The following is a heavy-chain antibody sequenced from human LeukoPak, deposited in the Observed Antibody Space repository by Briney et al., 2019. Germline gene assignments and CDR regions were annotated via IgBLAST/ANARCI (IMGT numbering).Heavy chain of an antibody. CDR1: GGSFSGYY. CDR2: INHSGST. Sequence: SETLSLTCAVYGGSFSGYYWSWIRQPPGKGLEWIGEINHSGSTNYNPSLKSRVTISVDTSKNQFSLKLSSVTAADTAVYYCARGTDYYDSSGYYFDCWGQGTLVTDSS. D-gene: IGHD3-22*01. CDR3: ARGTDYYDSSGYYFDC. V-gene: IGHV4-34*01. J-gene: IGHJ4*02.